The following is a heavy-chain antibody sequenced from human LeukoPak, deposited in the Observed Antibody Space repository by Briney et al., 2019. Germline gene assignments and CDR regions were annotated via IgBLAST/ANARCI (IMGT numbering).Heavy chain of an antibody. D-gene: IGHD5-12*01. CDR3: ARMGGYSGYATH. Sequence: SETLSLTCTVSGGSLSSYYWSWIRQPPGKGLEWIGYIYSTGSANYNPSLKSRVTLSVDTAKNQFSLKLNSVAAADTAVYYCARMGGYSGYATHWGQGTLVTVSS. V-gene: IGHV4-59*08. J-gene: IGHJ4*02. CDR2: IYSTGSA. CDR1: GGSLSSYY.